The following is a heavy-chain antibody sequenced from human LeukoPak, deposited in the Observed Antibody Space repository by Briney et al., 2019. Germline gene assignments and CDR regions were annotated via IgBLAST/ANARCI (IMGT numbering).Heavy chain of an antibody. CDR1: GGTFSSYA. CDR2: IIPILGIA. D-gene: IGHD4-23*01. Sequence: TVKVSCKASGGTFSSYAISWVRQAPGQGLEWMGRIIPILGIANYAQKFQGRVTITADKSTSTAYMELSSLRSEDTAVYYCASIGGYYYYGMDVWGQGTTVTVSS. J-gene: IGHJ6*02. V-gene: IGHV1-69*04. CDR3: ASIGGYYYYGMDV.